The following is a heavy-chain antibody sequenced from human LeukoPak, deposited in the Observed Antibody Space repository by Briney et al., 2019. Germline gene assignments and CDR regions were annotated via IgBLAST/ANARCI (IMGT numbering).Heavy chain of an antibody. CDR1: GFTFSSYG. D-gene: IGHD6-19*01. J-gene: IGHJ5*02. V-gene: IGHV3-23*01. CDR2: ISGSGGST. CDR3: AKEYSSGWYS. Sequence: GGSLRLSCAASGFTFSSYGMHWVRQAPGKGLEWVSAISGSGGSTYYADSVKGRFTISRDNSKNTLFLQLNSLRAEDTAVYYCAKEYSSGWYSWGQGTLVTVSS.